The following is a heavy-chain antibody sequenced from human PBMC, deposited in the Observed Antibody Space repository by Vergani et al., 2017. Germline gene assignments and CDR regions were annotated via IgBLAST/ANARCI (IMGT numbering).Heavy chain of an antibody. D-gene: IGHD3-3*01. Sequence: QVQLVQSGAEVKKPGSSVKVSCKASGGTFSSYAISWVRQAPGQGLEWMGGIIPIFGTANYAQKFQGRVTITADKSTGTAYMELSSLRSEDTAVYNCARDNLWSGYSSRSDDYWGQGALVTVSS. J-gene: IGHJ4*02. CDR1: GGTFSSYA. CDR2: IIPIFGTA. V-gene: IGHV1-69*06. CDR3: ARDNLWSGYSSRSDDY.